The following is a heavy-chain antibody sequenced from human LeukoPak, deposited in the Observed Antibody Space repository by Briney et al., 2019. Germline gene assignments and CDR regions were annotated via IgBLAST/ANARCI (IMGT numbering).Heavy chain of an antibody. CDR3: ARRGGSSWYFHWFDP. CDR2: IYTSGST. J-gene: IGHJ5*02. CDR1: GGSISSGSYY. V-gene: IGHV4-61*02. Sequence: SQTLSLTCTVSGGSISSGSYYWSWIRQPAGKGLEWIGRIYTSGSTNYNPSLKSRVTISVDTSKNQFSLKLSSVTAADTAVYYCARRGGSSWYFHWFDPWGQGTLVTVSS. D-gene: IGHD6-13*01.